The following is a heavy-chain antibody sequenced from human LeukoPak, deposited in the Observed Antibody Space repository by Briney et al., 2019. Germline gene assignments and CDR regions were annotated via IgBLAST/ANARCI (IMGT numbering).Heavy chain of an antibody. CDR2: IKSDGGSA. Sequence: PGGSLRLSCAASGFSFSSYWMHWVRQAPGKGLVWVSRIKSDGGSASYADSVKGRFTISRDNAKNTLYLQMNSLRAEDTAVYYCARDLRTPSDTNIAIDYWGQGTLVTVSS. J-gene: IGHJ4*02. CDR1: GFSFSSYW. D-gene: IGHD4-23*01. V-gene: IGHV3-74*01. CDR3: ARDLRTPSDTNIAIDY.